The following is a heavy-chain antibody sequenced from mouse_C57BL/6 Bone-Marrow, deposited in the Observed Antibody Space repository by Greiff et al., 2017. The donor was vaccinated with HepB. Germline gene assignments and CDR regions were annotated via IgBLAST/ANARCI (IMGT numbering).Heavy chain of an antibody. J-gene: IGHJ2*01. Sequence: VQLQQPGAELVMPGASVKLSCKASGYTFTSYWMHWVKQRPGQGLEWIGEIDPSDSYTNYNQKFKGKSTLTVDKSSSTAYMQLSSLTSEDSAVYYCARWGIWWDYWGQGTTLTVSS. CDR3: ARWGIWWDY. D-gene: IGHD1-1*02. CDR1: GYTFTSYW. V-gene: IGHV1-69*01. CDR2: IDPSDSYT.